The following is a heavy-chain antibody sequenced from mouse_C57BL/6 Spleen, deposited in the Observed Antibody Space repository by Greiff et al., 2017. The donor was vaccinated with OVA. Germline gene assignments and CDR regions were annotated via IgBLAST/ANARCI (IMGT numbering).Heavy chain of an antibody. CDR3: APSLGGFAY. CDR2: IDPANGNT. V-gene: IGHV14-3*01. CDR1: GFHIKNTY. Sequence: VQLQQSVAELVRPGASVKLSCTASGFHIKNTYMHWVKQRPEQGLEWIGRIDPANGNTKYAPKFQGKATITADTSSNTAYLQLSSLTSEDTAIYYCAPSLGGFAYWGQGTLVTVSA. J-gene: IGHJ3*01. D-gene: IGHD3-1*01.